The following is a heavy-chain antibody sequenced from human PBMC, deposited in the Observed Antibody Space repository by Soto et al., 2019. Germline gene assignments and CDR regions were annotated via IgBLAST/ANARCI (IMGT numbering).Heavy chain of an antibody. J-gene: IGHJ5*02. D-gene: IGHD6-19*01. CDR1: GYTSTSYA. CDR2: INAGNGNT. V-gene: IGHV1-3*01. Sequence: ASVKVSCKASGYTSTSYAMHCVRQAPGQRLEWMGWINAGNGNTKYSQKFQGRVTITRDTSASTAYMELSSLRSEDTAVYYCTKPRSSLQWPPFDPWGHGTLVTVSS. CDR3: TKPRSSLQWPPFDP.